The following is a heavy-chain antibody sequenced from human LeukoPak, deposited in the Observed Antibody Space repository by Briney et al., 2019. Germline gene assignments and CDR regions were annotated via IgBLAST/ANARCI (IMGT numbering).Heavy chain of an antibody. CDR3: ARDEVGGSYAY. D-gene: IGHD1-26*01. CDR2: ISGSGGST. CDR1: GFTFSSYA. V-gene: IGHV3-23*01. J-gene: IGHJ4*02. Sequence: GGSLRLSCAASGFTFSSYAMSWVRQAPGKGLEWVSAISGSGGSTYYADSVKGRFTISRDNAKNSLYLEMNSLRAEDTAVYYCARDEVGGSYAYWGQGTLVTVSS.